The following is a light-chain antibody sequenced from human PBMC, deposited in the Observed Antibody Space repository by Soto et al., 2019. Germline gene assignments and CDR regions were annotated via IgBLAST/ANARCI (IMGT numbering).Light chain of an antibody. CDR2: DVS. CDR1: SGDVGGYNY. CDR3: CSYGGNYTPYV. V-gene: IGLV2-11*01. J-gene: IGLJ1*01. Sequence: QSALTQPRSVSGSLGQSVTISCTGTSGDVGGYNYVSWYQKHSGQAPKLMIYDVSKRPSGVPDRFSGSKSGNTASLTISGLQAEDEADYYCCSYGGNYTPYVFGTGTKVTVL.